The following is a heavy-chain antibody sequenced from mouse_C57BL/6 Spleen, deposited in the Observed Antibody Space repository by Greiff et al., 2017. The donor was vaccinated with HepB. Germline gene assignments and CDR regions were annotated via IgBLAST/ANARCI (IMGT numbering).Heavy chain of an antibody. CDR1: GYTFTSYT. V-gene: IGHV1-4*01. Sequence: VQLQQSGAELARPGASVKMSCKASGYTFTSYTMHWVKQRPGQGLEWIGYINPSSGYTKYNQKFKDKATLTADKSSSTAYMQLSSLTSEDSAVYYCANGSSYDAMDYCGQGTSVTVSS. CDR3: ANGSSYDAMDY. J-gene: IGHJ4*01. D-gene: IGHD1-1*01. CDR2: INPSSGYT.